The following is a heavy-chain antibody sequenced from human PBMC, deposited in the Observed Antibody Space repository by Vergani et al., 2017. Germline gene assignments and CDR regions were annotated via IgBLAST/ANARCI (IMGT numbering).Heavy chain of an antibody. CDR3: ARGHDYGDY. Sequence: EVQLVESGGGLVKPGGSLRLSCAASGFTFDDYAMHWVRQAPGKGLEWVSGISWNSGSIVYADSVKGRFTISRDNSKNTLYLQMNSLRAEDTAVYYCARGHDYGDYWGQGTLVTVSS. CDR1: GFTFDDYA. J-gene: IGHJ4*02. V-gene: IGHV3-9*01. CDR2: ISWNSGSI.